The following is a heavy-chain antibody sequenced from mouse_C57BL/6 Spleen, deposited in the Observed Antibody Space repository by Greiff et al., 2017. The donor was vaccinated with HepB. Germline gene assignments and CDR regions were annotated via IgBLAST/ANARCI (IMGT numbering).Heavy chain of an antibody. CDR1: GFTFSDYY. V-gene: IGHV5-16*01. J-gene: IGHJ2*01. CDR3: ARVPLYDGSSYYFDY. CDR2: INYDGSST. Sequence: EVKLMESEGGLVQPGSSMKLSCTASGFTFSDYYMAWVRQVPEKGLEWVANINYDGSSTYYLDSLKSRFIISRDNAKNILYLQMSSLKSEDTATYYCARVPLYDGSSYYFDYWGQGTTLTVSS. D-gene: IGHD1-1*01.